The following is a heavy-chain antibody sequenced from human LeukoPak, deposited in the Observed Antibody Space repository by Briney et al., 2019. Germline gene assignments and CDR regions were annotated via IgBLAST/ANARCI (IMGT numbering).Heavy chain of an antibody. D-gene: IGHD1-26*01. V-gene: IGHV3-48*03. CDR2: TSTSGSRI. CDR1: GFIFNTYD. CDR3: ARGSGSHFDY. J-gene: IGHJ4*02. Sequence: PGGSLRLSCAASGFIFNTYDMNWVRQAPGKGLEWVSYTSTSGSRILYADSVKGRFTISRESAKDSLYLQMNSLRAGDTAVYYCARGSGSHFDYWGQGTLVTVSS.